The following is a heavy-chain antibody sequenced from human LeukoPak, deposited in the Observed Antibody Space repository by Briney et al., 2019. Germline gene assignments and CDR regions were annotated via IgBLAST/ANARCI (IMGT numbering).Heavy chain of an antibody. V-gene: IGHV1-46*01. Sequence: GASVKVSCKASGDTFTSYYMHWVRQAPGQGLEWMGIINPSGGSTSYAQKFQGRVTMTRDMSTSTVYMELSSLRSEDTAVYYCARRLLRYYYYMDVWGKGTTVTISS. J-gene: IGHJ6*03. CDR2: INPSGGST. D-gene: IGHD2-15*01. CDR1: GDTFTSYY. CDR3: ARRLLRYYYYMDV.